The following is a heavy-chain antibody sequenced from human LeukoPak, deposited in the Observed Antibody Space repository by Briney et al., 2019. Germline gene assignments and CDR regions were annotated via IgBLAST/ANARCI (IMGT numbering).Heavy chain of an antibody. CDR2: IYSGGST. Sequence: PGGSLRLSCAASGFTVSSNFMSWVRQAPGKGLEWVSVIYSGGSTYYADSVKGRFTISRDNSKNTLHLQMNSLRAEDTAVYYCARGYHYYDSSGYYSSYFDYWGQGTLVTVSS. J-gene: IGHJ4*02. D-gene: IGHD3-22*01. CDR3: ARGYHYYDSSGYYSSYFDY. CDR1: GFTVSSNF. V-gene: IGHV3-53*01.